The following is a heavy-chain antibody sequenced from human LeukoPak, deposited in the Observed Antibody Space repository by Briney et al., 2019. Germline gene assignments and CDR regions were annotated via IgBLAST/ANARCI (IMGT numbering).Heavy chain of an antibody. Sequence: PGKSLRLSCAASGFTFSSYGMHWVRQAPGKGLEWVALIWYDGSNTYYADSVKGRFTISRDNSKNTLYLQMNRLRAEDTAIYYCARGYPWFDPWGQGTLVTVSS. CDR2: IWYDGSNT. J-gene: IGHJ5*02. CDR1: GFTFSSYG. CDR3: ARGYPWFDP. V-gene: IGHV3-33*01. D-gene: IGHD3-22*01.